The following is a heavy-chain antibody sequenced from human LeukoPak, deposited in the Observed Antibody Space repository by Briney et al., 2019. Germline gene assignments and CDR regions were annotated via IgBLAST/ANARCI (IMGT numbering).Heavy chain of an antibody. D-gene: IGHD2-2*01. V-gene: IGHV1-69*01. J-gene: IGHJ5*02. CDR1: GGTFSSYA. Sequence: SVTVSCKAYGGTFSSYAISWVRQAPGQGLEWMGEIIPIFGTDNYAQKFQGRVTITADESTSTAYMELSSLRSEDTAVYYCARGQIVVVPAAMGYGWFDPWGQGTLVTVSS. CDR2: IIPIFGTD. CDR3: ARGQIVVVPAAMGYGWFDP.